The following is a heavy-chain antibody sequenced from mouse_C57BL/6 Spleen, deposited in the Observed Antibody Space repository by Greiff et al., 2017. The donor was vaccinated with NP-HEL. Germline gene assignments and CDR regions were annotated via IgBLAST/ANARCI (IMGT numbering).Heavy chain of an antibody. D-gene: IGHD3-3*01. CDR2: IDPETGGT. Sequence: VQLQQSGAELVRPGASVTLSCKASGYTFTDYEMHWVKQTPVHGLEWIGAIDPETGGTAYNQKFKGKAILTADKSSSTAYMELRSLTSEDSAVYYCTTGTFYWYFDVWGTGTTVTVSS. V-gene: IGHV1-15*01. CDR1: GYTFTDYE. J-gene: IGHJ1*03. CDR3: TTGTFYWYFDV.